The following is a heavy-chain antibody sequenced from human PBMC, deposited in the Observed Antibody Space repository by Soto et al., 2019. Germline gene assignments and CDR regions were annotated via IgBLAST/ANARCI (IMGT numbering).Heavy chain of an antibody. J-gene: IGHJ6*02. Sequence: PGGSLRLSCGASGFTFSGYGMHWVRQAPGKGLELVANIKQDGSEKYYVDSVKGRFTISRDNANNSLYLQMNSLRAEDTAVYYCNKMGHYHCYRMDVSGQRTTDIVSS. CDR2: IKQDGSEK. CDR1: GFTFSGYG. V-gene: IGHV3-7*01. D-gene: IGHD2-8*01. CDR3: NKMGHYHCYRMDV.